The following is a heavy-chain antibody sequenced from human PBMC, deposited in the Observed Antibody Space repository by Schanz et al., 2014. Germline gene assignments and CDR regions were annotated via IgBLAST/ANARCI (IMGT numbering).Heavy chain of an antibody. Sequence: EVQLLGSGGGLVQPGGPLRLSCAASGFTFSSYAMSWVRQAPEKGLEWVSALSGSGGSTYYADSVKGRFTISRDNSKNTLYLQMNSLRAEDTAVYYCAKQIHYDILTVTRNWGQGTLVTVSS. CDR2: LSGSGGST. CDR3: AKQIHYDILTVTRN. CDR1: GFTFSSYA. V-gene: IGHV3-23*01. D-gene: IGHD3-9*01. J-gene: IGHJ4*02.